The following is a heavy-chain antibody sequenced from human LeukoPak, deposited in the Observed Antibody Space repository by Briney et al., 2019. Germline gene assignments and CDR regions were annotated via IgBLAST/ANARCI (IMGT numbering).Heavy chain of an antibody. V-gene: IGHV4-59*01. CDR1: GFPFSSYA. J-gene: IGHJ5*01. Sequence: PGGSLRLSCAASGFPFSSYAMSGVRQAPGKGLEWLGSVSYSGSTDHNSSLKSRVTLSVDTSKKQFSLKLSSVTAADTALYYCARDQGTWWFDSWGQGILVTVSS. D-gene: IGHD3-10*01. CDR3: ARDQGTWWFDS. CDR2: VSYSGST.